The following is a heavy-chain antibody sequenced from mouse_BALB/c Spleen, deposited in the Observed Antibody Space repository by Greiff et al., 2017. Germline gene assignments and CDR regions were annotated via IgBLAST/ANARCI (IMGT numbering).Heavy chain of an antibody. CDR1: GYSITSGYY. J-gene: IGHJ4*01. CDR3: AREGTMSPYYYAMDY. V-gene: IGHV3-6*02. D-gene: IGHD2-4*01. CDR2: ISYDGSN. Sequence: EVQLVESGPGLVKPSQSLSLTCSVTGYSITSGYYWNWIRQFPGNKLEWMGYISYDGSNNYNPSLKNRISITRDTSKNQFFLKLNSVTTEDTATYYCAREGTMSPYYYAMDYWGQGTSVTVSS.